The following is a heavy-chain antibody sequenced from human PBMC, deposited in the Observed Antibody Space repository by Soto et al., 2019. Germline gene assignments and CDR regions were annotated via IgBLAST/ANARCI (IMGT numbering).Heavy chain of an antibody. V-gene: IGHV3-23*01. CDR2: ISGSGGST. Sequence: EVQLLESGGGLVQPGGSLRLSCAASGFTFSSYAMSWVRQAPGKGLEWVSAISGSGGSTYYADSVQGRFTISRDNSKNTLYLQMNSLRAEDTAVYYCAKDVYRGVIHPYYFDYWGQGTLVTVSS. J-gene: IGHJ4*02. CDR3: AKDVYRGVIHPYYFDY. D-gene: IGHD3-10*01. CDR1: GFTFSSYA.